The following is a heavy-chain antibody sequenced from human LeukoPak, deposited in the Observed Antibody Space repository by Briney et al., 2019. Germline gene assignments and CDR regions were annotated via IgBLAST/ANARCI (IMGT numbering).Heavy chain of an antibody. CDR1: GASITGHH. J-gene: IGHJ5*02. CDR2: IYPGGSI. D-gene: IGHD3-10*01. CDR3: VKVGYGSGTWGWFDP. V-gene: IGHV4-59*11. Sequence: SETLSLTCTVTGASITGHHWSWIRQPPGKGLECIGYIYPGGSIDYSPSLKSRASISGDSSKNLLSPNLTSVTAADTAMYYCVKVGYGSGTWGWFDPWGQGTLVSVSA.